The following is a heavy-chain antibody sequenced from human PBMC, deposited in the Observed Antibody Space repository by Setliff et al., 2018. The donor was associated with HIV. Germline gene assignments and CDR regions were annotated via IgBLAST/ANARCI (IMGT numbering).Heavy chain of an antibody. J-gene: IGHJ4*02. D-gene: IGHD3-22*01. V-gene: IGHV1-69*13. CDR1: GGTFSSYA. CDR2: IIPVFGTT. Sequence: SVKVSCKASGGTFSSYAISWVQQAPGQGLDWMGGIIPVFGTTNYAQKFQGRVTITADESTSTAYMELSSLRSEDTAVYYCARGGVYYYDSSGWSMDYWGQGTLVTVSS. CDR3: ARGGVYYYDSSGWSMDY.